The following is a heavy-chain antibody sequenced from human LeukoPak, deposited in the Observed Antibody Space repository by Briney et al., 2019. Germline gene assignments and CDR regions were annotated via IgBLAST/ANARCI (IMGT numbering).Heavy chain of an antibody. V-gene: IGHV1-3*01. CDR2: INAGNGNT. Sequence: ASVKVSCTASGYTFTSYAMHWVRQAPGQRLEWMGWINAGNGNTKYSQKFQGRVTITRDTSASTAYMELSSLRSEDTAVYYCARGGARCSGGSCYLYNWFDPWGQGTLVTVSS. CDR1: GYTFTSYA. CDR3: ARGGARCSGGSCYLYNWFDP. J-gene: IGHJ5*02. D-gene: IGHD2-15*01.